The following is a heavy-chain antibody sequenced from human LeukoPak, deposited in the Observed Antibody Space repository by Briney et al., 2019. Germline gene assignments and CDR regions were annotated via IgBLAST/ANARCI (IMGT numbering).Heavy chain of an antibody. Sequence: ASVKVSCKASGYTFTNSGLNWVRQAPGQGLEWMGWINPNTGNPTYAQGFAGRFVFSLDTSVSTTYLQISSLKAEDTAMYYCAKEGSGSSLEYWGQGTLVTVSS. V-gene: IGHV7-4-1*02. CDR3: AKEGSGSSLEY. CDR1: GYTFTNSG. J-gene: IGHJ4*02. D-gene: IGHD6-6*01. CDR2: INPNTGNP.